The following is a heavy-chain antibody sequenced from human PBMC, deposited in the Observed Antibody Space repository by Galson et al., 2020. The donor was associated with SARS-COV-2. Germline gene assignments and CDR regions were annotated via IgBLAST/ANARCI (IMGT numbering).Heavy chain of an antibody. V-gene: IGHV4-39*01. CDR3: ARHPWDGSNYEFDY. D-gene: IGHD5-12*01. CDR1: GGSISSSIYY. J-gene: IGHJ4*02. CDR2: IYYSGST. Sequence: SETLSLTCTVSGGSISSSIYYWGWIRQPPGKGLEWIGSIYYSGSTWYNPSLKSRVTISVDTSKSQFSLTLSSVTAADTAVYYCARHPWDGSNYEFDYWGQGTLVTVSS.